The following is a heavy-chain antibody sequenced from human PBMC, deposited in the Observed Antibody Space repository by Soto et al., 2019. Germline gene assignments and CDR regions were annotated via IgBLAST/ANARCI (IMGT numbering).Heavy chain of an antibody. D-gene: IGHD3-3*01. CDR2: IHYSGTT. CDR1: GGSVSSGAYY. V-gene: IGHV4-31*03. CDR3: ARSGWGSGNDYYMDV. J-gene: IGHJ6*03. Sequence: QVQLQESGPGLVKPSQTLTLTCTVSGGSVSSGAYYWSWIRQLPGKGLEWIGYIHYSGTTYYNPSLISRVTISVDTSKDQFSLNLSSVTAAGTAVYYCARSGWGSGNDYYMDVWGKGTTVTVSS.